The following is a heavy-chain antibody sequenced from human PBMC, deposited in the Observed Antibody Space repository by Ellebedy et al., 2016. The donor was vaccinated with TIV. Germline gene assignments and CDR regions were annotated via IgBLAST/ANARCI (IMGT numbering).Heavy chain of an antibody. Sequence: GESLKISCAASGFTFSSCAMHWVRQAPGKGLEWVAVVSYDGSSKYYTDSVKGRFTISRDNSKNTLYLQMNSLRTEDTAVYYCARRDCGRTTCGSPNGMDVWGQGTTVTVSS. D-gene: IGHD2-2*01. CDR3: ARRDCGRTTCGSPNGMDV. CDR1: GFTFSSCA. J-gene: IGHJ6*02. CDR2: VSYDGSSK. V-gene: IGHV3-30-3*01.